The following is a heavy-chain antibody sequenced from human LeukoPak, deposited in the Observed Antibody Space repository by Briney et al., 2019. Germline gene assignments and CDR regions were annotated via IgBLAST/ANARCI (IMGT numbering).Heavy chain of an antibody. Sequence: PGGSLRLSCAASGFTFSSYWMSWVRQTPGKGLEWVSSISSSSSYIYYADSVKGRFTISRDNAKNSLYLQMNSLRAEGTAVYYCARDMRGDYSVGFDPWGQGTLVTVSS. V-gene: IGHV3-21*01. CDR3: ARDMRGDYSVGFDP. CDR2: ISSSSSYI. CDR1: GFTFSSYW. J-gene: IGHJ5*02. D-gene: IGHD4-17*01.